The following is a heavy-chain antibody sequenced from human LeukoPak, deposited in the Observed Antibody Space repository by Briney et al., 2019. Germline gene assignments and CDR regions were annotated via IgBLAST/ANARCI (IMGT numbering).Heavy chain of an antibody. Sequence: PGGSLRLSCAASGFTVSSNYMSWVRQAPGKGLEWVSVIYSGGSTYYADSVKGRFTISRDNSKNTLYLQMNSLRAEDTAVYYCARETTVVTDHAFDIWGQGTMVTVSS. CDR1: GFTVSSNY. CDR3: ARETTVVTDHAFDI. J-gene: IGHJ3*02. D-gene: IGHD4-23*01. CDR2: IYSGGST. V-gene: IGHV3-53*01.